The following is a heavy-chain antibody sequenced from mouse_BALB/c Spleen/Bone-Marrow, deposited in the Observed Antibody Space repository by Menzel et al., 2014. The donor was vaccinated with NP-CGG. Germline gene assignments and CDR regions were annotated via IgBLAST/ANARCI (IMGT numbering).Heavy chain of an antibody. J-gene: IGHJ1*01. V-gene: IGHV7-3*02. Sequence: EVMLVESGGGLVQPGGSLRLSCATSGFTFTDYYMSWARQPPGKALEWLGFIRNKANGYTTEYSASVKGRFTISRDNSQSILYLQMNTLRAEDSATYYCARDRNYGSSWYFDVWGAGTTVTVSS. D-gene: IGHD1-1*01. CDR2: IRNKANGYTT. CDR1: GFTFTDYY. CDR3: ARDRNYGSSWYFDV.